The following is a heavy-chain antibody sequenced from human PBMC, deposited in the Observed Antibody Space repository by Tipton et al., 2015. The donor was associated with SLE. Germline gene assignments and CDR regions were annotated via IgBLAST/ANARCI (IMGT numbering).Heavy chain of an antibody. V-gene: IGHV3-7*03. J-gene: IGHJ4*02. CDR3: ARGGSASGTLHFDY. Sequence: SLRLSCAASRFTFSNYWMTWVRQAPGKGLEWVANIKHDGSEKYCVDSVKGRFTISRDNAKNSLYLQMNSLRAEDTAVYYCARGGSASGTLHFDYWGQGILVTVSS. D-gene: IGHD1-1*01. CDR1: RFTFSNYW. CDR2: IKHDGSEK.